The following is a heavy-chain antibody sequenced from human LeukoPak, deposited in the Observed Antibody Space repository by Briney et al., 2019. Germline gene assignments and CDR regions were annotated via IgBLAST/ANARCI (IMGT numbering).Heavy chain of an antibody. CDR3: ARVSSSWYIGYYYYYMDV. J-gene: IGHJ6*03. Sequence: GGSLRLSCATSGLTFSSYAMSWVRQASGKGLEGVSTISVSGVNTHYADSVKGRFTISRDNSKNTLYLQMNSLRAEDTALYYCARVSSSWYIGYYYYYMDVWGKGTTVTVSS. D-gene: IGHD6-13*01. CDR1: GLTFSSYA. CDR2: ISVSGVNT. V-gene: IGHV3-23*01.